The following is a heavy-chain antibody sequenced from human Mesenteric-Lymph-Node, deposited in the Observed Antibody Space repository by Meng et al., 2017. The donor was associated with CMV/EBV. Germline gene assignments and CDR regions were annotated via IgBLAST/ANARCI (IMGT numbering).Heavy chain of an antibody. CDR3: ASGFCGSTSCYREFDY. V-gene: IGHV3-21*01. CDR1: GFSFSAYS. CDR2: ISTYSTYI. J-gene: IGHJ4*02. Sequence: GESLKISCAASGFSFSAYSMSWVRQAPGKGLEWVSSISTYSTYIYYADSVKGRFTISRDNAKNSLYLQMDTLRAEDTAVYYCASGFCGSTSCYREFDYWGQGTLVTVSS. D-gene: IGHD2-2*01.